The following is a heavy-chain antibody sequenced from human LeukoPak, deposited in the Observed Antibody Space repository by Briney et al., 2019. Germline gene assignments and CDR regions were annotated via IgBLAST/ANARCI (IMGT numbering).Heavy chain of an antibody. V-gene: IGHV1-69*06. J-gene: IGHJ4*02. CDR3: ARGVKIAVAGIYYFDY. CDR2: IIPIFGSA. Sequence: SVKVSCKASGDTFSSYVISWVRQAPGQGLEWMGGIIPIFGSANYAQKFQGRVTITADKSTNTAYMELSSLRSEDTAVYYCARGVKIAVAGIYYFDYWGQGTLVTVSS. CDR1: GDTFSSYV. D-gene: IGHD6-19*01.